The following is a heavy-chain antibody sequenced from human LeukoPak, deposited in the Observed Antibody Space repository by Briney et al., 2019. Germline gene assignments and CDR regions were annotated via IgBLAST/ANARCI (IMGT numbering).Heavy chain of an antibody. V-gene: IGHV3-11*01. J-gene: IGHJ6*03. CDR2: ISSSGSTI. D-gene: IGHD2-8*01. CDR1: GFTFSDYY. CDR3: ARDSIVRGNIGNDMDV. Sequence: GGSLRLSCAASGFTFSDYYMSWIRQAPGKGLEWLSYISSSGSTIYYADSVKGRFTVSRDNAKNSLYLQMNSLRAEDTAVYYCARDSIVRGNIGNDMDVWGEGTTVTVSS.